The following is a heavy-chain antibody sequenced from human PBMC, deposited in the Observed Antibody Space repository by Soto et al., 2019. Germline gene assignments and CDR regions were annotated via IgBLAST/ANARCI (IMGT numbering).Heavy chain of an antibody. CDR1: GFTFSSYA. CDR3: AKTRKLGPGDFDY. V-gene: IGHV3-23*01. D-gene: IGHD7-27*01. J-gene: IGHJ4*02. Sequence: GGSLRLSCAASGFTFSSYAMSWVRQAPGKGLEWVSAISGSGGITYYADSVKGRFTISRDNSKNTLYLQMNSLRAEDTAVYYYAKTRKLGPGDFDYWGQGTLVTVSS. CDR2: ISGSGGIT.